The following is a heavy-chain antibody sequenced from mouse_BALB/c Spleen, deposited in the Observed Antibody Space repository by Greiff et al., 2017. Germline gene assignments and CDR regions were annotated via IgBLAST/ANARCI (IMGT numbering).Heavy chain of an antibody. CDR1: GFTFSSYA. J-gene: IGHJ3*01. Sequence: EVMLVESGGGLVKPGGSLKLSCAASGFTFSSYAMSWVRQSPEKRLEWVAEISSGGSYTYYPDTVTGRFTISRDNAKNTLYLEMSSLRSEDTAMYYCARDRVYYRYPFAYWGQGTLVTVSA. V-gene: IGHV5-9-4*01. CDR2: ISSGGSYT. CDR3: ARDRVYYRYPFAY. D-gene: IGHD2-14*01.